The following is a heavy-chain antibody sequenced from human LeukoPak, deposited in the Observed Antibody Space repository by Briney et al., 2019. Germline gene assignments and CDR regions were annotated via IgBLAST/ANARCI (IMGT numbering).Heavy chain of an antibody. D-gene: IGHD2-2*01. Sequence: GGSLRLSCATSGFTFSTYSMNWVRQAPGKGLEWVSYISSSNSLYYADSVKGRFTISRDNAKNSLFLQMNSLRTEDTAVYYCARDRYCSSSSCYAGFDYWGQGTLVTVSS. J-gene: IGHJ4*02. CDR2: ISSSNSL. V-gene: IGHV3-21*05. CDR1: GFTFSTYS. CDR3: ARDRYCSSSSCYAGFDY.